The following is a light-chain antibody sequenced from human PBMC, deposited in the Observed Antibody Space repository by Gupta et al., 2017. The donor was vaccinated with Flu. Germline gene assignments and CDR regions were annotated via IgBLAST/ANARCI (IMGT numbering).Light chain of an antibody. Sequence: IVFTQSPGTLSLSPGERATLSCRDSQSISSSSLAWYQQKLGQAPRLLIYAASSGATGLPDRFSGSGSGTXFTLTIXRLEPEDFAVYYCHHERSSIFTVGXGTKVDIK. J-gene: IGKJ3*01. CDR1: QSISSSS. CDR3: HHERSSIFT. CDR2: AAS. V-gene: IGKV3-20*01.